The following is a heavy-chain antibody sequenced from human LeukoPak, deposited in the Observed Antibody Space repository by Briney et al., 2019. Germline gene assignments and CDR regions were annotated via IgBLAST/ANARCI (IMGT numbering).Heavy chain of an antibody. J-gene: IGHJ4*02. CDR3: ARGGTYSSSSGDY. CDR1: GFTFSSYS. D-gene: IGHD6-13*01. Sequence: GGSLRLSCAASGFTFSSYSMNWVRQAPGKGLEWVSSISSSSSYIYYADSVKGRFTISRDNAKNSLYLQMNSLRAEDTAVYYCARGGTYSSSSGDYWGQGTLVTVSS. V-gene: IGHV3-21*01. CDR2: ISSSSSYI.